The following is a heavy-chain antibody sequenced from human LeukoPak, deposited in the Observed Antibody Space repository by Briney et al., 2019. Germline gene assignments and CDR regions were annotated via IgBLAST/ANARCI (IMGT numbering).Heavy chain of an antibody. CDR2: IRSKACGGTT. J-gene: IGHJ4*02. D-gene: IGHD2-15*01. Sequence: PGRSLRLSCAASGFTFSSYSMNWVRQAPGKGLEWVGFIRSKACGGTTEYAAPVKGRFTISRDDSKSIAYLQMNSLKTEDTAVYYCTRGKGDQGWYWGQGTLVTVSS. V-gene: IGHV3-49*04. CDR3: TRGKGDQGWY. CDR1: GFTFSSYS.